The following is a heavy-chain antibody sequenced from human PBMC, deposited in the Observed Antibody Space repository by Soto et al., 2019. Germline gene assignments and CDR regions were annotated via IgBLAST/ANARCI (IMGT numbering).Heavy chain of an antibody. D-gene: IGHD3-22*01. CDR1: GFKFSDYS. J-gene: IGHJ4*02. V-gene: IGHV3-48*04. CDR2: ISRSNSTT. Sequence: EVQLVESGGGLVQPGGSLRLSCAASGFKFSDYSMNWVRQAPGKGLEWVSYISRSNSTTYYAASVRGRFTISRDNAKNVLFLQLNSLRAEDTAVYYCARDTNYYDWLDYWGQGTLVTVSS. CDR3: ARDTNYYDWLDY.